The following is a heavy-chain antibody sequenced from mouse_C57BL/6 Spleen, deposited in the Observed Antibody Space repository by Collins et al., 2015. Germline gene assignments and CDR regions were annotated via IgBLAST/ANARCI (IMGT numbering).Heavy chain of an antibody. CDR2: IDPSDSET. D-gene: IGHD2-1*01. J-gene: IGHJ3*01. CDR3: ARMGYGTFAY. Sequence: QVQLQQSGPQLVRPGASVKISCKASGYSFTSYWMHWVKQRPGQGLEWIGMIDPSDSETRLNQKFKDKATLTVDKSSSTAYMQLSSPTSEDSAVYYCARMGYGTFAYWGQGTLVTVSA. CDR1: GYSFTSYW. V-gene: IGHV1S126*01.